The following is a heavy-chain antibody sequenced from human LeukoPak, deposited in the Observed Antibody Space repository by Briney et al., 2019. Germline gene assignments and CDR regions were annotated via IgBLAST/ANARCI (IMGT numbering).Heavy chain of an antibody. V-gene: IGHV4-59*02. CDR3: ARSSNTSLFL. J-gene: IGHJ4*02. CDR2: VYYSGST. D-gene: IGHD3-3*02. CDR1: GASVSSDY. Sequence: SETPSLTCTVSGASVSSDYWSWIRQPPGKGLQWIGYVYYSGSTNYSPSLKSRVTISLDTSRTHFSLKLSSVTTADTAVYYCARSSNTSLFLWGQGTLVTVSS.